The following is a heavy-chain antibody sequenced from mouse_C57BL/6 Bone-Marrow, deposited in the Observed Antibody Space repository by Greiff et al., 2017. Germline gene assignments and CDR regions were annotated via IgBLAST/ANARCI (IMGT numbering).Heavy chain of an antibody. V-gene: IGHV1-50*01. CDR2: IDPSDSYT. Sequence: QVHVKQSGAELVKPGASVKLSCKASGYTFTSYWMQWVKQRPGQGLEWIGEIDPSDSYTNYNQKFKGKATLTVDTSTSTAYMQLSSLTSEDAAVYYCASPGAWFAYWGQGTLVTVSA. CDR3: ASPGAWFAY. J-gene: IGHJ3*01. D-gene: IGHD4-1*01. CDR1: GYTFTSYW.